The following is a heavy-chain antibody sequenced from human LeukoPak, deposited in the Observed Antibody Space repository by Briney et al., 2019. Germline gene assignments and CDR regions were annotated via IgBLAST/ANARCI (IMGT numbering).Heavy chain of an antibody. D-gene: IGHD3-3*01. V-gene: IGHV1-2*02. Sequence: ASVRVSCKHSGYTFTDYYIHWVRQAPGQGLEWMGWINTKTGRTSFARTFQGRVTLTRDPSITTVYMDMAWLTSDDTAIYFCARADFIDAGPYVIAPWGQGTLVTVSS. CDR1: GYTFTDYY. J-gene: IGHJ5*02. CDR3: ARADFIDAGPYVIAP. CDR2: INTKTGRT.